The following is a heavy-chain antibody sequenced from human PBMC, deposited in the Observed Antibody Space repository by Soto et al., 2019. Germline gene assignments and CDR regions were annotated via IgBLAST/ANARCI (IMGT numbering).Heavy chain of an antibody. V-gene: IGHV1-3*01. CDR2: INAGNGNT. CDR1: GYTFTSYA. CDR3: ARLSSSLVNDY. J-gene: IGHJ4*02. Sequence: ASVKVSCKASGYTFTSYAMHWVRQAPGQRLEWMGWINAGNGNTKYSQKFQGRVTITRDTSASTAYMELSSLRPEDTAVYYCARLSSSLVNDYWGQGTLVTVSS. D-gene: IGHD6-13*01.